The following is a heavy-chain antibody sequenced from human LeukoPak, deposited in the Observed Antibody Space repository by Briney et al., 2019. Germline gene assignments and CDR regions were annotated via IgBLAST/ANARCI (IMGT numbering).Heavy chain of an antibody. CDR1: GFTFSSYW. CDR2: IKQDGSEK. CDR3: ARDQDYYDSSGYYYCGTFDY. Sequence: GGSLRLSCAVSGFTFSSYWMSWVRQAPGKGLEWVANIKQDGSEKYYVDSVKGRFTISRDNAKNSLYLQMNSLRAEDTAVYYCARDQDYYDSSGYYYCGTFDYWGQGTLVTVSS. V-gene: IGHV3-7*01. D-gene: IGHD3-22*01. J-gene: IGHJ4*02.